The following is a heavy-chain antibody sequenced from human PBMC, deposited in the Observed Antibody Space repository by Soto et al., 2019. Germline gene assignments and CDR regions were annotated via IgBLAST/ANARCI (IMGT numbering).Heavy chain of an antibody. V-gene: IGHV3-64*01. CDR3: ARALGVYYDILTGYQNYYYYGMDV. CDR2: ISSNGGST. CDR1: GFTFSSYA. D-gene: IGHD3-9*01. Sequence: GGSLRLSCAASGFTFSSYAMHWVRQAPGKGLEYVSAISSNGGSTYYANSVKGRFTISRDNSKNTLYLQMGSLRAEDMAVYYCARALGVYYDILTGYQNYYYYGMDVWGQGTTVTVSS. J-gene: IGHJ6*02.